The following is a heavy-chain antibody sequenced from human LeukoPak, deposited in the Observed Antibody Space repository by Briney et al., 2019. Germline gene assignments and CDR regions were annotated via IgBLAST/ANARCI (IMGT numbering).Heavy chain of an antibody. CDR3: ARSQRANTATFQH. J-gene: IGHJ1*01. V-gene: IGHV4-61*02. CDR1: GGSISSGSYY. D-gene: IGHD5-18*01. Sequence: SQTLSLTCTVSGGSISSGSYYWSWIRQPAGKGLEWIGRIYTSGSTHYNPSLKSRVTISVDTSKNQFSLKLSSVTAADTAVYYCARSQRANTATFQHWGQGTLVTVSS. CDR2: IYTSGST.